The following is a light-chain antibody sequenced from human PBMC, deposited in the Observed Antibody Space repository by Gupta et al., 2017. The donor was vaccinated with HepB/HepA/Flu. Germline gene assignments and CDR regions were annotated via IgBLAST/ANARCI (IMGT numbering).Light chain of an antibody. J-gene: IGKJ4*01. CDR1: HDISNY. Sequence: SSVSAPEGESVTITCQASHDISNYLNWYQQKPGKAPKLLIFDASKLETGVPSRFSGSGSGTDFTFTINSLQPEDIATYYCQQVVIFGGGTKVEV. CDR3: QQVVI. V-gene: IGKV1-33*01. CDR2: DAS.